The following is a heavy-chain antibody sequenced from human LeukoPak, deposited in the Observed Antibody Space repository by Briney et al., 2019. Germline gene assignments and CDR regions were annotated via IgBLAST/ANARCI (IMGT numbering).Heavy chain of an antibody. J-gene: IGHJ4*02. Sequence: GGSLRLSCAASGFTFRTYAMSWVRQAPGKGLEWVSGISGGGDGTNYADSVKGRFTISRDNSKNTLYLQMNSLRAEDTAVYYCAKDQSGAHDYWGQGTLVTVSS. CDR1: GFTFRTYA. CDR3: AKDQSGAHDY. V-gene: IGHV3-23*01. D-gene: IGHD1-26*01. CDR2: ISGGGDGT.